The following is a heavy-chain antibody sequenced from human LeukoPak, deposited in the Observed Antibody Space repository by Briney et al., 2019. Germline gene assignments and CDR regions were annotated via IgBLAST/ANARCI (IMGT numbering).Heavy chain of an antibody. D-gene: IGHD3-3*01. CDR1: GFTFSSYA. CDR2: GSDIGGT. Sequence: GSLRLSCAASGFTFSSYAMSWIRQSPGKGLEWIGEGSDIGGTKFNPSLKSRVSTSADTSKNQFSLKLTSMTAADTAVYYCAKNGQSGFSFDPWGQGTLVTISS. CDR3: AKNGQSGFSFDP. J-gene: IGHJ5*02. V-gene: IGHV4-34*08.